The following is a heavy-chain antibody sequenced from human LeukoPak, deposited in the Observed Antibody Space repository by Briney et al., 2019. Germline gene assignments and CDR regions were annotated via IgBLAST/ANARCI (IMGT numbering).Heavy chain of an antibody. CDR3: AGDRAQYYDDAFDI. CDR2: IKPDGSDV. V-gene: IGHV3-7*01. D-gene: IGHD3-3*01. J-gene: IGHJ3*02. CDR1: GFAFNIYW. Sequence: GGSLRLSCAASGFAFNIYWMSWVRQAPGKGLEWVANIKPDGSDVYYLDSVKGRFTISRDNAQNSLYLQMNTLRVEDTAVYYCAGDRAQYYDDAFDIWGQGTMVTVSS.